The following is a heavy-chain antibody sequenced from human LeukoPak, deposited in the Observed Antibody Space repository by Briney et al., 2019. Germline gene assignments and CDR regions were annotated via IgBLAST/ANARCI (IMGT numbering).Heavy chain of an antibody. V-gene: IGHV3-11*01. Sequence: GGSLRLSCAVSGFTFSDYYMSWIRQAPGKGLEWVSYISSSGSTIYYADSVKGRFTISRDNAKNSLYLQMNSLRAEDTAVYYCARGRGGSYSASYYYYGMDVWGQGTTVTVSS. D-gene: IGHD1-26*01. CDR2: ISSSGSTI. J-gene: IGHJ6*02. CDR1: GFTFSDYY. CDR3: ARGRGGSYSASYYYYGMDV.